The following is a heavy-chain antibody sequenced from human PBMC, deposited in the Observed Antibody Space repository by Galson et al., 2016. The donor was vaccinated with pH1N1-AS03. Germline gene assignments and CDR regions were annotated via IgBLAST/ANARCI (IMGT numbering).Heavy chain of an antibody. CDR3: ARIEGGYSSPTC. CDR2: ISPHSGGT. CDR1: GYTFSDYY. J-gene: IGHJ4*02. Sequence: SVKVSCKASGYTFSDYYIHWVRQAPGQGLEWIGWISPHSGGTSYAQKFHGRVTMTGDTSINTAFMDLGSLRSDDTAMYYCARIEGGYSSPTCWGQGTQVTVSS. V-gene: IGHV1-2*02. D-gene: IGHD3-22*01.